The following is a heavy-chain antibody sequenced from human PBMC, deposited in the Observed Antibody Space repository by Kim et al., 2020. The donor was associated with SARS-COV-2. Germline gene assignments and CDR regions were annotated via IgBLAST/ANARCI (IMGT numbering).Heavy chain of an antibody. V-gene: IGHV5-51*01. CDR2: IYPGDSDT. D-gene: IGHD3-9*01. J-gene: IGHJ3*02. CDR1: GYSFTSYW. CDR3: ARRATYYDILTGYSPGTFDI. Sequence: GESLKISCKGSGYSFTSYWIGWVRQMPGKGLEWMGIIYPGDSDTRYSPSFQGQVTISADKSISTAYLQWSSLKASDTAMYYCARRATYYDILTGYSPGTFDIWGQGTMVTVSS.